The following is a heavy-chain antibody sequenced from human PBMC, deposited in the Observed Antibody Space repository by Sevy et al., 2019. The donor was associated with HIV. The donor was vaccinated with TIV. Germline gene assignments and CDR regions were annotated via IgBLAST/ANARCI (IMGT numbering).Heavy chain of an antibody. CDR2: FDPQYGET. D-gene: IGHD2-15*01. J-gene: IGHJ5*02. Sequence: ASVKVSCKVSGYTLTKLSIHWVRQAPGKGLEWMGDFDPQYGETIYAQRFQGRVTMTADTSTDTVYMELSSLTSEDTAVYYCAIVGLRYCSGGSCYPWDWFDPWGQGTLVTVS. CDR1: GYTLTKLS. V-gene: IGHV1-24*01. CDR3: AIVGLRYCSGGSCYPWDWFDP.